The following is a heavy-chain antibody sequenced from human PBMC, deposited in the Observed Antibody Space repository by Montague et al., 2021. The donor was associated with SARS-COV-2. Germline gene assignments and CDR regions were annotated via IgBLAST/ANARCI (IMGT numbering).Heavy chain of an antibody. D-gene: IGHD2-2*01. CDR1: GGSISGYY. CDR2: IFVGAST. V-gene: IGHV4-4*07. J-gene: IGHJ5*01. Sequence: SETLSLTCSVSGGSISGYYWNWVRQAAGKRLEWIGRIFVGASTDYNPSLMSRFSLSGDKSKNQFSLKVTSVTAADTAIYYCARGMAPEGRWFDSWGHGMLVTVSS. CDR3: ARGMAPEGRWFDS.